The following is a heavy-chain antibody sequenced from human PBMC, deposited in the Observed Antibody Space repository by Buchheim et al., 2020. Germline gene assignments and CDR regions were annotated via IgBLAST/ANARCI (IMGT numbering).Heavy chain of an antibody. CDR3: ARDAVGYCSSTSCLGEGWFDP. J-gene: IGHJ5*02. CDR1: GGSISSGDYY. Sequence: QVQLQESGPGLVKPSQTLSLTCTVSGGSISSGDYYWSWIRPPPGKGLEWIGYIYYSGSTYYNPSLKSRVTISVDTSKNQFSLKLSSVTAADTAVYYCARDAVGYCSSTSCLGEGWFDPWGQGTL. V-gene: IGHV4-30-4*01. D-gene: IGHD2-2*01. CDR2: IYYSGST.